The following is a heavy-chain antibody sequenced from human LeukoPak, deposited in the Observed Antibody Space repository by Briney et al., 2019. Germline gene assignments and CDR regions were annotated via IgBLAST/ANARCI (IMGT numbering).Heavy chain of an antibody. J-gene: IGHJ4*02. CDR3: ATGYNTSEFDY. CDR2: IYYSGST. D-gene: IGHD1-14*01. V-gene: IGHV4-59*01. Sequence: SETLSLTCTVSGGSISSSYWSWIRQPPGKGLEWIGYIYYSGSTNYNPSLKSRVTISVDTSKNQFSLKLNSVTAADSAVYYCATGYNTSEFDYWGQGTLVTVPS. CDR1: GGSISSSY.